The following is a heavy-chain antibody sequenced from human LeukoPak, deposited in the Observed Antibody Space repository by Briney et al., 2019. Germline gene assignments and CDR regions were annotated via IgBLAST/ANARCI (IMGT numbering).Heavy chain of an antibody. CDR1: GGSITSYY. D-gene: IGHD4-23*01. V-gene: IGHV4-59*01. J-gene: IGHJ3*02. CDR3: ARGYGGPGGFDI. CDR2: IHSSGTT. Sequence: PSETLSLTCTVSGGSITSYYWTWIRQPPGKGLEWIGCIHSSGTTNYNPPLKSPVTISLDTSKNQFSLKLNPVTAADTAVYYCARGYGGPGGFDIWGQGTMVTVSS.